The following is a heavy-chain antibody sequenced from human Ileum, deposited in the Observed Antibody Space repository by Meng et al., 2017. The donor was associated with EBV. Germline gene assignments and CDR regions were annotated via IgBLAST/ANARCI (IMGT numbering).Heavy chain of an antibody. D-gene: IGHD3-22*01. Sequence: QLQESGQGLFNPSDTLSLPGVVSGYSLSSTDWWGWIRQPPGKGLEWIGYIYYSGSTSYNPSLKSRVTMSVDTSKNQFSLNLNSVTAVDTAVYYCARNVPGTSAYYDWGQGTLVTVSS. CDR2: IYYSGST. CDR1: GYSLSSTDW. J-gene: IGHJ4*02. CDR3: ARNVPGTSAYYD. V-gene: IGHV4-28*01.